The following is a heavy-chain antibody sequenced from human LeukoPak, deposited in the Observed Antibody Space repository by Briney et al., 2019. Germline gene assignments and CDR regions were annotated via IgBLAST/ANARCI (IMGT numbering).Heavy chain of an antibody. CDR1: GGSISGSSYY. D-gene: IGHD6-13*01. Sequence: PSETLSLTCTVSGGSISGSSYYWGWIRQPPGKGLEWIGSIYYSGSTYYNPSLKGRVTISVDTSKNQFSLKLSSVTAADTAVYYCARHQAAAGVDYWGQGTLVTVSS. CDR2: IYYSGST. V-gene: IGHV4-39*01. J-gene: IGHJ4*02. CDR3: ARHQAAAGVDY.